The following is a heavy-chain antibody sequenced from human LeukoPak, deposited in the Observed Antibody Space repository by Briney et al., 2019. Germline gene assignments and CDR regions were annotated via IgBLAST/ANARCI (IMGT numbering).Heavy chain of an antibody. CDR3: AREGFYDSSGYYWGRFDH. CDR2: ISYTGST. V-gene: IGHV4-59*01. J-gene: IGHJ4*02. Sequence: PSETLSLTCIVSGGSISSYYWSWIRQSPGKGLEWVGYISYTGSTNYNPSLKSRVIMSVDMSKDQFSLKLSSVTAADTAVYYCAREGFYDSSGYYWGRFDHWGQGALVTVSS. D-gene: IGHD3-22*01. CDR1: GGSISSYY.